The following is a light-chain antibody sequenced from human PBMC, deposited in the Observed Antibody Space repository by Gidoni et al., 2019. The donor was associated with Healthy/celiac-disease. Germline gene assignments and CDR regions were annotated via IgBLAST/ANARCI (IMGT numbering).Light chain of an antibody. J-gene: IGLJ1*01. V-gene: IGLV1-44*01. Sequence: QSVLTPPPSASGPPGQRVTISCSGSSSNIGSNTVNWYQQLPGTAPKLLIYSNNQRPSGVPDRFAGSKSGTSASLAISGLQSEDEADYYCAAWDDSLNGSYVFGTGTKVTVL. CDR3: AAWDDSLNGSYV. CDR1: SSNIGSNT. CDR2: SNN.